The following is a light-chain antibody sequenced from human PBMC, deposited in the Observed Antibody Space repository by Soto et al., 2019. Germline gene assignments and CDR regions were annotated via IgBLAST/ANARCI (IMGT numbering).Light chain of an antibody. J-gene: IGLJ1*01. CDR1: SSNIGSNT. CDR2: SNI. CDR3: ATWDGSLSAYV. V-gene: IGLV1-44*01. Sequence: QPVLTQSPSASGTPGQGVTISCSGSSSNIGSNTVDWYQQFPGTAPKLLIYSNIKRPSGVPDRFSGSKSVTSASLAIRGLQSEDEADYFCATWDGSLSAYVFGTGTKVTVL.